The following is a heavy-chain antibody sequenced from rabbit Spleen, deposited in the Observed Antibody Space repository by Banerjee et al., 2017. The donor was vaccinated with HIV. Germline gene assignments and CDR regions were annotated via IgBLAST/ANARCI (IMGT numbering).Heavy chain of an antibody. Sequence: QSLEEAGGGLVKPGASLTLTCKASGFSFSSGYDMSWVRQAPGKGLEWIACISAGSSGNTYYASWAKGRFTISKTSSTTVTLQMSSLTAADTATYFCARAGYGGYGYGSWKLWGPGTLVTVS. J-gene: IGHJ4*01. D-gene: IGHD6-1*01. V-gene: IGHV1S40*01. CDR3: ARAGYGGYGYGSWKL. CDR1: GFSFSSGYD. CDR2: ISAGSSGNT.